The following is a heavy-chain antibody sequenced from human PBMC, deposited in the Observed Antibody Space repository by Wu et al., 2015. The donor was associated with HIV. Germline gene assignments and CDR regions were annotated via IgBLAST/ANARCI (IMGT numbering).Heavy chain of an antibody. Sequence: QVQLVQSGAEVKKPGASVKVSCKVSGYTLTELSIHWVRQAPGKGLEWMGGFDPEDGEMIYAQNFQGRVTMTEDTSTDTAYMELGSLRSEDTAVYYCATSRRGTYSFNDAFDMWGQGTMVTVSS. CDR2: FDPEDGEM. V-gene: IGHV1-24*01. CDR1: GYTLTELS. J-gene: IGHJ3*02. CDR3: ATSRRGTYSFNDAFDM. D-gene: IGHD1-26*01.